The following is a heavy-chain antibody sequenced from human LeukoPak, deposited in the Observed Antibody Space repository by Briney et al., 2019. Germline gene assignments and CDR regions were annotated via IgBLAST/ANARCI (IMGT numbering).Heavy chain of an antibody. CDR2: INHSGST. Sequence: PSETLSLTCAVSGGSISSSNWWSWVRQPPGKGLEWIGEINHSGSTNYNPSLKSRVTISVDTSKNQFSLKLSSVTAADTAVYYCARGLRLYSSSWYGYWGQGTLVTVSS. CDR3: ARGLRLYSSSWYGY. D-gene: IGHD6-13*01. V-gene: IGHV4-4*02. CDR1: GGSISSSNW. J-gene: IGHJ4*02.